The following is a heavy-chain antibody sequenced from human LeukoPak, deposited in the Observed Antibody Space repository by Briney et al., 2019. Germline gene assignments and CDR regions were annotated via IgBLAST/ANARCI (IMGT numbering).Heavy chain of an antibody. J-gene: IGHJ4*02. CDR1: GLTFSNFG. Sequence: GGSLRLSCAASGLTFSNFGMHWVRQAPGKGLEWVAFIRYDGSNKYYSDSVKGRFTISRDNSKNTLYLQMNSLRAEDTAVYYCAKSVCSSASCSHYFDSWGQGTLVTVSS. CDR2: IRYDGSNK. CDR3: AKSVCSSASCSHYFDS. V-gene: IGHV3-30*02. D-gene: IGHD2-2*01.